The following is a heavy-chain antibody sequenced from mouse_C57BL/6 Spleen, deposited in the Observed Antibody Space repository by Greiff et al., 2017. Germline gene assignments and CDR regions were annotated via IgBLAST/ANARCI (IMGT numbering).Heavy chain of an antibody. D-gene: IGHD1-1*01. J-gene: IGHJ2*01. CDR3: ARSDPRDYYGSSLYYFDY. CDR2: INPSSGYT. V-gene: IGHV1-4*01. Sequence: VQVVESGAELARPGASVKMSCKASGYTFTSYTMHWVKQRPGQGLEWIGYINPSSGYTKYNQKFKDKATLTADKSSSTAYMQLSSLTSEDSAVYYCARSDPRDYYGSSLYYFDYWGQGTTLTVSS. CDR1: GYTFTSYT.